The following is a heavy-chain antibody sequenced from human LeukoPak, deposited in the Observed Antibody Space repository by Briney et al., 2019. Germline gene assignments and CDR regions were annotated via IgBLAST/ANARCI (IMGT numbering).Heavy chain of an antibody. Sequence: PSETLSLTCTVSGGSISGYYCSWIRQPPGKGLEWIGYISYNSGSTNYNPSLKSRVSISADTSKNQCSLKLSSVTTAGTAVYYCASGYSYVPAWGQGTLVTVSS. D-gene: IGHD5-18*01. CDR3: ASGYSYVPA. J-gene: IGHJ5*02. CDR2: ISYNSGST. V-gene: IGHV4-59*01. CDR1: GGSISGYY.